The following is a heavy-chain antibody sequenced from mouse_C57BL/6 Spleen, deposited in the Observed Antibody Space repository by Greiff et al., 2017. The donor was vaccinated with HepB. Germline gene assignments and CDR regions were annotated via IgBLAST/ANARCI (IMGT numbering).Heavy chain of an antibody. Sequence: QVQLQQPGAELVRPGSSLKLSCKASGYTFTSYWMHWVKQRPIQGLEWIGNIDPSDSETHYNQKFKDKATLTVDKSSSTAYMQLSSLTSEDSAVYYCAREGTTVSPFDYWGQGTTLTVSS. CDR3: AREGTTVSPFDY. V-gene: IGHV1-52*01. CDR2: IDPSDSET. CDR1: GYTFTSYW. J-gene: IGHJ2*01. D-gene: IGHD1-1*01.